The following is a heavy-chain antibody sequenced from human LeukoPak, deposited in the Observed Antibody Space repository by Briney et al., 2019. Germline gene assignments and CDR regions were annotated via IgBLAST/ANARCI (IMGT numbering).Heavy chain of an antibody. CDR3: ARDDGSSISYSYYGMDV. D-gene: IGHD6-13*01. V-gene: IGHV3-21*01. J-gene: IGHJ6*02. Sequence: PGGSLRLSCAASGLTFSSYSLSWVRQAPGKGLEWVSTISFNSNHIYYAESVKGRFTISRDNAKNSVYLQMNSLRAEDTAVYHCARDDGSSISYSYYGMDVWGQGTTVTVSS. CDR2: ISFNSNHI. CDR1: GLTFSSYS.